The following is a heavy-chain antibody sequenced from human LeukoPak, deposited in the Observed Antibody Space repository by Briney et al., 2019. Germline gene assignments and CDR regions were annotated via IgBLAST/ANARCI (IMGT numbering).Heavy chain of an antibody. CDR2: IYYSGST. V-gene: IGHV4-59*01. D-gene: IGHD3-3*01. CDR3: ARARRFYYMDV. Sequence: SETLSLTCTVSGGSISSYYWSWIRQPPGKGLEWIGYIYYSGSTNYNPSLKSRVTISVDTSKNQFSLKLSSVTAADTAVYYCARARRFYYMDVWGKGTTVTVSS. CDR1: GGSISSYY. J-gene: IGHJ6*03.